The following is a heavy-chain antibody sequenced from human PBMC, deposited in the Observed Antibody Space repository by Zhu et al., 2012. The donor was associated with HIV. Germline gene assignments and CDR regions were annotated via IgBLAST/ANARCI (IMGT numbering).Heavy chain of an antibody. D-gene: IGHD3-10*01. J-gene: IGHJ4*02. CDR2: INRSGDT. CDR3: ARGYGSGSYYHY. V-gene: IGHV4-34*01. Sequence: QVQLQQWGAGLLKPSETLSLTCAVYGGSFSGYYWGWIRQPPGKGLEWIGEINRSGDTNYNPSLKSRVTISVDTSKNQFSLKLNSVTAADTAVYYCARGYGSGSYYHYWGRGTLVTVSS. CDR1: GGSFSGYY.